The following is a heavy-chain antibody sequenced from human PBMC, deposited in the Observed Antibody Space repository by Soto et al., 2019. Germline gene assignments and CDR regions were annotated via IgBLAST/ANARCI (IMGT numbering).Heavy chain of an antibody. CDR3: ARDGDTSGYYYFDY. CDR1: GGSVSSGSYY. D-gene: IGHD3-22*01. Sequence: QVQLQESGPGLVKPSETLSLTCTVSGGSVSSGSYYWTWMRQPPGKGLEWIGYINYSGSTSYNPSLKGRAAISVDTSKKQFSLKVSSVTAADTAVYYCARDGDTSGYYYFDYWGQGTLVTVSS. V-gene: IGHV4-61*01. CDR2: INYSGST. J-gene: IGHJ4*02.